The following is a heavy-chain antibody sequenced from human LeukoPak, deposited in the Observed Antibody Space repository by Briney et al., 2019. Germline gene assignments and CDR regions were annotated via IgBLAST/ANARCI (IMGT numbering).Heavy chain of an antibody. Sequence: PSETLSLTCTVSGGSISNYYWSWIRQPPGRGLEWIGYIFYSGSANYNPSLTSRVTISVDTSKNQFSLKVTSVTAADTAVYYCARGGSSGYDPFDYWGQGTLVIVSS. CDR1: GGSISNYY. D-gene: IGHD5-12*01. V-gene: IGHV4-59*01. CDR3: ARGGSSGYDPFDY. CDR2: IFYSGSA. J-gene: IGHJ4*02.